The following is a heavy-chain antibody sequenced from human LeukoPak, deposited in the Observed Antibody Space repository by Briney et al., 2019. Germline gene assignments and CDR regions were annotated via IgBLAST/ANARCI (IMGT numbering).Heavy chain of an antibody. CDR2: VSGTADNT. Sequence: GGSLRLSCEASGFTIISYAMSWVRQAPGMGLEWVSAVSGTADNTYYAESVRGRFTISRDNSKNTLYLQMNSLRAEDAAVYFCAKATYYYDSYGYNGVFDYWGQGTLVTLSS. V-gene: IGHV3-23*01. CDR1: GFTIISYA. J-gene: IGHJ4*02. D-gene: IGHD3-22*01. CDR3: AKATYYYDSYGYNGVFDY.